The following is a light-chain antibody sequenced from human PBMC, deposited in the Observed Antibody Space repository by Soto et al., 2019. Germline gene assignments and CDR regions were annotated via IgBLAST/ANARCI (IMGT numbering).Light chain of an antibody. CDR3: AACDASLNGL. CDR2: SDN. Sequence: QSVLTQPPSASGTPGQRVTISCSGSSSNIGSYTVNWYQQLPGTAPKLLIYSDNQRPSGVPDRFSGSKSGTSASLAISGLQSEDEADYYCAACDASLNGLFGGGTKLTVL. J-gene: IGLJ2*01. V-gene: IGLV1-44*01. CDR1: SSNIGSYT.